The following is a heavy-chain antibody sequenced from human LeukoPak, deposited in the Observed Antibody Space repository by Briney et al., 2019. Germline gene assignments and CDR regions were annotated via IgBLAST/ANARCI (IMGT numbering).Heavy chain of an antibody. CDR2: IYYSGST. J-gene: IGHJ4*02. D-gene: IGHD3-22*01. CDR3: ARDSHYYDSSGYLY. Sequence: SETLSLTCTVSGGSISSSSYYWGWIRQPPGKGLEWIGSIYYSGSTYYNPSLKSRVTISVDTSKNQFSLKLSSVTAADTAVYYCARDSHYYDSSGYLYWGQGTLVTVSS. CDR1: GGSISSSSYY. V-gene: IGHV4-39*07.